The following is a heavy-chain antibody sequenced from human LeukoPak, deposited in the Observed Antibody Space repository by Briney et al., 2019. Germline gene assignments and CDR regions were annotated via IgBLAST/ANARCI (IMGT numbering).Heavy chain of an antibody. Sequence: GGSLRLSCAASGFTVSSNYMIWVRQAPGKGLEWVSIIYSGATTYYADAVKGRFTISRDNAKNTLYLQMNTLRAEDTAVYYCATGRYFATMDVWGKGTTVTISS. CDR3: ATGRYFATMDV. V-gene: IGHV3-53*01. J-gene: IGHJ6*03. CDR2: IYSGATT. D-gene: IGHD3-9*01. CDR1: GFTVSSNY.